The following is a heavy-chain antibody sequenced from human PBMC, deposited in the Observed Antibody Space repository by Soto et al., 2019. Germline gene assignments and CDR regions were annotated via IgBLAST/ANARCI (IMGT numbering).Heavy chain of an antibody. CDR1: GDSISSSHW. Sequence: QVQLQESGPGLVEPSGTLSLTCAVSGDSISSSHWWSWVRQSPGKGLEWIGEIFHSGATKYNPSLESRVTMSVEKSNNQLSLQLRSVTAADTAVYYCARQLERGDLPEGFEYWGQGTLATVSS. V-gene: IGHV4-4*02. J-gene: IGHJ4*02. CDR2: IFHSGAT. CDR3: ARQLERGDLPEGFEY. D-gene: IGHD1-1*01.